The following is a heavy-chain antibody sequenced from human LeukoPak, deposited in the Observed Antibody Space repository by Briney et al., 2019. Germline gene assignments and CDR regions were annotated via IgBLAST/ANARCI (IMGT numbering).Heavy chain of an antibody. Sequence: GASVTVSCKASGGTFSSYAISWVRQAPGQGLEWMGRIIPILGIANYAQKFQGRVTITADKSTSTAYMELSSLRSEDTAVYYCARDRIAVAGRQGMDVWGQGTTVTVSS. CDR3: ARDRIAVAGRQGMDV. J-gene: IGHJ6*02. CDR1: GGTFSSYA. V-gene: IGHV1-69*04. CDR2: IIPILGIA. D-gene: IGHD6-19*01.